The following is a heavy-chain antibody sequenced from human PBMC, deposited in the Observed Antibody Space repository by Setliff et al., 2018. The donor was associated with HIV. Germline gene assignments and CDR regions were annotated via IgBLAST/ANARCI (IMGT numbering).Heavy chain of an antibody. J-gene: IGHJ5*02. CDR1: GGSVSTGNYY. Sequence: KSSETLSLTCTVSGGSVSTGNYYWNWIRLPPGKGLEWIGYIYHSGSTYYNPSLKSRVTLSVDTSKNQFSMQLTSVTAVDTAVYYCARKPDSRNWFDPWGQGTLVTVSS. CDR2: IYHSGST. CDR3: ARKPDSRNWFDP. V-gene: IGHV4-61*01.